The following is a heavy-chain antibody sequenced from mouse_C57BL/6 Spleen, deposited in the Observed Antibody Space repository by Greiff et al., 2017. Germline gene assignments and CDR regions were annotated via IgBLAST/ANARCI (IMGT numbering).Heavy chain of an antibody. D-gene: IGHD3-3*01. CDR3: ARGGPNY. CDR1: GYAFSSSW. CDR2: IYPGDGDT. Sequence: QVQLKESGPELVKPGASVKISCKASGYAFSSSWMNWVKQRPGKGLEWIGRIYPGDGDTNYNGKFKGKATLTADKSSSTAYMQLSSLTSEDSAVYFCARGGPNYWGQGTTLTVSS. V-gene: IGHV1-82*01. J-gene: IGHJ2*01.